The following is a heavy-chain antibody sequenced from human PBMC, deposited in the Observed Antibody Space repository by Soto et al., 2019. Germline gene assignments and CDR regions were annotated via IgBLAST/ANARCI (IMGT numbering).Heavy chain of an antibody. D-gene: IGHD2-2*01. Sequence: ASVTVSCNASGGTFSSYAISWVQQAPGQGLEWMGGIIPIFGTANCAQKFQGRVTITADKSTRTAYMEVSSLRSEDTAVYYCVRYCSSTSCYDGWGQGTLVTVSS. V-gene: IGHV1-69*06. CDR3: VRYCSSTSCYDG. J-gene: IGHJ4*02. CDR2: IIPIFGTA. CDR1: GGTFSSYA.